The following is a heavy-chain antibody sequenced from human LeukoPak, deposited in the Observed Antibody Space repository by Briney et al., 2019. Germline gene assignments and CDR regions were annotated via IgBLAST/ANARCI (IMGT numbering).Heavy chain of an antibody. CDR2: ISAYNGNT. V-gene: IGHV1-18*01. J-gene: IGHJ3*02. Sequence: ASVKVSCKASGYTFTSYGISWVRQAPGQGLEWMGWISAYNGNTNYAQKLQGRVTLTTDTSTSTAYMELRSLRSDDTAVYYCARDGDIVVVPAAIPRDAFDIWGQGTMVTVSS. D-gene: IGHD2-2*01. CDR1: GYTFTSYG. CDR3: ARDGDIVVVPAAIPRDAFDI.